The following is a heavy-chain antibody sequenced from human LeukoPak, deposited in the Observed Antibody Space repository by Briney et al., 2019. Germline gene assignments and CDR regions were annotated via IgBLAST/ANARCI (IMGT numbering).Heavy chain of an antibody. D-gene: IGHD1-26*01. CDR2: IYPGDSDT. CDR3: ARRQSGSYNYYYYGMDV. Sequence: GESLNISCKSSGYSFTSYWIAWVRQMPGKGLEWMGIIYPGDSDTRYSPSFQGQVTISADKSISTAYLQWSSLKASDTAMYYCARRQSGSYNYYYYGMDVWGQGTTVTVSS. CDR1: GYSFTSYW. J-gene: IGHJ6*02. V-gene: IGHV5-51*01.